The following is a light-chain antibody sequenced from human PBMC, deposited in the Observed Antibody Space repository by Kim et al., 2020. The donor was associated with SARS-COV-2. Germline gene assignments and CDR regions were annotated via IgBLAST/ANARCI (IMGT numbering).Light chain of an antibody. CDR1: QTISSY. CDR2: AAS. Sequence: ASVGDRVTNTCRASQTISSYLNWYQQKPGRAPKLLIYAASSLQSGVPSRFSGSGSGTDFTLTISSLQPEDFATYYCQQSYSTPLTFGGGTKVDIK. V-gene: IGKV1-39*01. CDR3: QQSYSTPLT. J-gene: IGKJ4*01.